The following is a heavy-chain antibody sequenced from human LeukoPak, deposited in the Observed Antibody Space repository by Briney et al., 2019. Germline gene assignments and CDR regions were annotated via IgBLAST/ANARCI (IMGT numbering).Heavy chain of an antibody. D-gene: IGHD1-14*01. J-gene: IGHJ4*02. CDR1: GGSISSSSYY. CDR2: IYYSGST. CDR3: ARDTGLGY. V-gene: IGHV4-39*07. Sequence: SETLSLTCTVSGGSISSSSYYWGWIRQPPGKGLEWIGSIYYSGSTYYNPSLKSRVTISVDTSKNQFSLTLTSVTAADTAVYYCARDTGLGYWGQGTLVTVSS.